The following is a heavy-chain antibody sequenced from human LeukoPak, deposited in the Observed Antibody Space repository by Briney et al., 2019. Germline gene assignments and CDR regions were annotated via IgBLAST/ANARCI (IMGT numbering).Heavy chain of an antibody. J-gene: IGHJ5*02. Sequence: GASVKVSCKASGGTFSSYAISWVRQAPGQGLEWMRGIIPIFGIANYAQKFQGRVTITADESTSTAYMELSSLRSEDTAVYYCARDTRHRYCSSSSCYRGWFDPWGQGTLVTVSS. CDR3: ARDTRHRYCSSSSCYRGWFDP. CDR1: GGTFSSYA. V-gene: IGHV1-69*13. CDR2: IIPIFGIA. D-gene: IGHD2-2*01.